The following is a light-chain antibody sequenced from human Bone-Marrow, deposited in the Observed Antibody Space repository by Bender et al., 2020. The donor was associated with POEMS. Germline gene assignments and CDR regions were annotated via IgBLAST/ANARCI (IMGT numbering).Light chain of an antibody. CDR3: QVWDRSSDHPGV. J-gene: IGLJ1*01. Sequence: SYELTQPHSVSVSPGQTVSITCSGDKLGEKYASWYQQKPGQSPALVIYHDNKRPSGIPERFSGSNSGNTATLAISRVEAGDEADYYCQVWDRSSDHPGVFGTGTTVTVL. CDR2: HDN. CDR1: KLGEKY. V-gene: IGLV3-1*01.